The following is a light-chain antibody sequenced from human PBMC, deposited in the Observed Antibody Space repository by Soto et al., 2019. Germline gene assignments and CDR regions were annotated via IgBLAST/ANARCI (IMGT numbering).Light chain of an antibody. Sequence: DIVMTQSPLSLPVTPGEPASISCRSSQSLLHSNGYNYLDWYLQKPGQSPQLLIYLGSNRASGVPDRFSGSGSGTDFTLKISRVEAEDVGVYYCRRALTFGGGTKVEIK. CDR2: LGS. CDR1: QSLLHSNGYNY. CDR3: RRALT. J-gene: IGKJ4*01. V-gene: IGKV2-28*01.